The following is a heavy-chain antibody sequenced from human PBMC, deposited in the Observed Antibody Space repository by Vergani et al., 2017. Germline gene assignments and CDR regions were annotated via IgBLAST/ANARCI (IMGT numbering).Heavy chain of an antibody. J-gene: IGHJ5*02. Sequence: QVHLQESGPTLVKPSQTLSLTCTVSGGSMSRGDYYWGWIRQPAGKGLEWIGRVYTSGGAIYNPSLKTRATISVDASKNKFSLKLNSVTAADTAVYYCARASYGSGNSPANWFDHWGQGILVTVSS. V-gene: IGHV4-61*02. D-gene: IGHD3-10*01. CDR3: ARASYGSGNSPANWFDH. CDR2: VYTSGGA. CDR1: GGSMSRGDYY.